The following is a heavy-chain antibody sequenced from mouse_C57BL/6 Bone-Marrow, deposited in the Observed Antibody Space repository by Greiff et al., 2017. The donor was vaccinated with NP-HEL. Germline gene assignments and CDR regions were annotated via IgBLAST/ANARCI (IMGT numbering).Heavy chain of an antibody. CDR2: IHPYTGST. Sequence: SVPLSFPSSFYPFPSSCLPFFPPIPFPCLYWLGIIHPYTGSTNYNEKFKSKATLTVDKSSSTAYMQLSSLTSEDSAVYYCARVWLRRGDVWGTGTTVTVSS. D-gene: IGHD2-2*01. V-gene: IGHV1-64*01. J-gene: IGHJ1*03. CDR1: FYPFPSSC. CDR3: ARVWLRRGDV.